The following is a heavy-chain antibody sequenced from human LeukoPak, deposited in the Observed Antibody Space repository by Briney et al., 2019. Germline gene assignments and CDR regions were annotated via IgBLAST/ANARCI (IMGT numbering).Heavy chain of an antibody. CDR2: IKQDGSEK. V-gene: IGHV3-7*01. CDR3: ARGMLTTMAGGAFDI. D-gene: IGHD3-10*01. J-gene: IGHJ3*02. CDR1: GFTFSSYW. Sequence: GGSLRLSCAASGFTFSSYWMSWVRQVPGKGLEWVANIKQDGSEKYYVDSVKGRFTISRDNAKNSLYLQMNSLRAEDTAVYYCARGMLTTMAGGAFDIWGQGTMVTVSS.